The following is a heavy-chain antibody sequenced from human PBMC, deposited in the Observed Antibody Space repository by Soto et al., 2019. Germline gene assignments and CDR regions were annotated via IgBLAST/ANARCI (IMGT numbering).Heavy chain of an antibody. V-gene: IGHV1-69*13. CDR2: IIPLFGTT. CDR3: ARRVAVTSIPQVSYYYYGLDV. J-gene: IGHJ6*02. Sequence: GASVKVSCKASGGPFNSYAIAWVRQAPGQGLEWMGGIIPLFGTTNYAQKFQGRVTITADESTTTAFMALSSLRPEDTAVYYCARRVAVTSIPQVSYYYYGLDVWGQGTTLTGSS. D-gene: IGHD2-21*02. CDR1: GGPFNSYA.